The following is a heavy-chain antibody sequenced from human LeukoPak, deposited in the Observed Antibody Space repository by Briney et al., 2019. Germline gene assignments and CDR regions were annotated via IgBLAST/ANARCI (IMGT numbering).Heavy chain of an antibody. J-gene: IGHJ4*02. D-gene: IGHD2-2*01. CDR3: AREEVVPAAMGAYFDY. V-gene: IGHV4-30-4*08. Sequence: KSSETLSLTCTVSGGSISSGDYYWSWIRQPPGKGLEWIGYIYYSGSTYYNPSLKSRVTISVDTSKNQFSLKLSSVTAADTAVYYCAREEVVPAAMGAYFDYWGQGTLVTVSS. CDR1: GGSISSGDYY. CDR2: IYYSGST.